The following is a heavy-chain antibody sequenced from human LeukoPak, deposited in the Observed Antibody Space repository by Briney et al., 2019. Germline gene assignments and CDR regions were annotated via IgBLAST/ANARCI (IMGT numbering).Heavy chain of an antibody. CDR2: IGTVGDT. V-gene: IGHV3-13*01. J-gene: IGHJ3*02. CDR3: ARYFSGTYAFDI. D-gene: IGHD1-26*01. CDR1: GFTFSSSD. Sequence: PGGSLRLSCAASGFTFSSSDMHWVRQVIGKGLEWVSAIGTVGDTFYSDSVKGRFTISRDNAKNSLYLQMNSLRAEDTAVYYCARYFSGTYAFDIWGQGTMVTVSS.